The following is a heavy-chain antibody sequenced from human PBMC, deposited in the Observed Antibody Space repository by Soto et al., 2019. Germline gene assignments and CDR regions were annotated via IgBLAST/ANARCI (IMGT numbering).Heavy chain of an antibody. D-gene: IGHD6-6*01. CDR2: INHSGST. V-gene: IGHV4-34*01. CDR1: GGSFSGYY. CDR3: ARGHSSSVHPQYHHHSYSTDV. Sequence: SETLSLTCAVYGGSFSGYYWSWIRQPPGKGLEWIGEINHSGSTNYNPSLKSRVTISVDTSKNQFSLKLSSVTAADTAVYYCARGHSSSVHPQYHHHSYSTDVPGTAPTLTLSS. J-gene: IGHJ6*03.